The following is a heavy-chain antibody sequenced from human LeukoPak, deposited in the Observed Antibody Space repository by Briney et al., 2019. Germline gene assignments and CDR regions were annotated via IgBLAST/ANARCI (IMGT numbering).Heavy chain of an antibody. CDR3: VKSPSDGLDV. V-gene: IGHV3-64D*09. CDR1: GFTFSNYR. Sequence: GGSLRLSSSASGFTFSNYRMHWVRQAPGKGLEYVSTIFTNGDITSYAASVKGRFTTSRDNSRNILYLQMSILRPEDTAVYYCVKSPSDGLDVWGQGATVTVSS. CDR2: IFTNGDIT. J-gene: IGHJ6*02.